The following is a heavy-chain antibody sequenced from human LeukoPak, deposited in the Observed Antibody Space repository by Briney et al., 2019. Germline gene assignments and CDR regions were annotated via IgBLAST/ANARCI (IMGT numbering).Heavy chain of an antibody. CDR2: ISANGGST. V-gene: IGHV3-64*04. CDR3: ARHSRGRWYVFDY. D-gene: IGHD6-13*01. CDR1: GFIISNYA. Sequence: GGSLRLSCSASGFIISNYAMHWVRQAPGKGLEYVSAISANGGSTYYADSVKGRFTISRDNSNNTLYLQMNSLRAEDTAVYYCARHSRGRWYVFDYWGQGTLVTVSS. J-gene: IGHJ4*02.